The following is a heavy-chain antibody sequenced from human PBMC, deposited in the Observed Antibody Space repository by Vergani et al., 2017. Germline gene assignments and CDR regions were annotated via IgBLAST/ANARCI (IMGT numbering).Heavy chain of an antibody. CDR1: GGSISSYY. V-gene: IGHV4-59*01. CDR2: IYYSGST. CDR3: ARLSIAAAGFSFDY. D-gene: IGHD6-13*01. Sequence: QVQLQESGPGLVKPSETLSLTCTVSGGSISSYYWSWIRQPPGKGLGWIGYIYYSGSTNYNPSLKSRVTISVDTSKNQFSLKLSSVTAADTAVYYCARLSIAAAGFSFDYWGQGTLVTVSS. J-gene: IGHJ4*02.